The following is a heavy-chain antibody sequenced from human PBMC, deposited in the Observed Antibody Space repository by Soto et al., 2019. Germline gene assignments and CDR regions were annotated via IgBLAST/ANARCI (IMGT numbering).Heavy chain of an antibody. D-gene: IGHD2-2*01. V-gene: IGHV5-51*01. CDR2: IYPGDSDT. CDR3: ARQVGYCSSTSCLDYYYYMDV. CDR1: GYSFTSYW. J-gene: IGHJ6*03. Sequence: PGESLKISCKGSGYSFTSYWIVWVRPMPGKGLEWMGIIYPGDSDTRYSPSFQGQVTISADKSISTAYLQWSSLKASDTAMYYCARQVGYCSSTSCLDYYYYMDVWGKGTTVTVSS.